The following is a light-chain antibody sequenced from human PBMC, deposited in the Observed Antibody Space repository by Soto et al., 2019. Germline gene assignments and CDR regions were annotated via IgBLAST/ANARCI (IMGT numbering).Light chain of an antibody. J-gene: IGKJ4*02. Sequence: DIQMTQSPSTLSASVGDRVTITCRASQSITNWLAWYQHKPGKAPKLLIYKASTLKSGVPSRFSGSGSGTEFTLPITSLQPDDFTTYYCQQYDSDPPTFGRGTKVEIK. CDR3: QQYDSDPPT. CDR2: KAS. V-gene: IGKV1-5*03. CDR1: QSITNW.